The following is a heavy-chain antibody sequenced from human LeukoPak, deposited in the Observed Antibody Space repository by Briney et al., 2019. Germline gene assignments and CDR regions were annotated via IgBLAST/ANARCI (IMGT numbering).Heavy chain of an antibody. V-gene: IGHV3-23*01. CDR2: IGGSGDST. J-gene: IGHJ3*02. D-gene: IGHD3-3*01. CDR1: GFTFSNYA. CDR3: ARVVLRSGLDAFDI. Sequence: PGGSLRLSCAASGFTFSNYAMSWVRQAPGKGLEWVSSIGGSGDSTYYADSVKGRFTTSRDNAKNSLYLQMNSLRAEDTAVYYCARVVLRSGLDAFDIWGQGTMVTVSS.